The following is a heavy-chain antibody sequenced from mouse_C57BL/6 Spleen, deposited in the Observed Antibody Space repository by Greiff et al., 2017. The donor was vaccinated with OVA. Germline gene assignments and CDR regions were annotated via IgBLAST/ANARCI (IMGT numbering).Heavy chain of an antibody. D-gene: IGHD1-1*01. CDR1: GYSITSGYY. J-gene: IGHJ4*01. CDR3: ARDRDYYGSSYAMDY. Sequence: EVQRVESGPGLVKPSQSLSLTCSVTGYSITSGYYWNWIRQFPGNKLEWMGYISYDGSNNYNPSLKNRISITRDTSKNQFFLKLNSVTTEDTATYYGARDRDYYGSSYAMDYWGQGTSVTVSS. CDR2: ISYDGSN. V-gene: IGHV3-6*01.